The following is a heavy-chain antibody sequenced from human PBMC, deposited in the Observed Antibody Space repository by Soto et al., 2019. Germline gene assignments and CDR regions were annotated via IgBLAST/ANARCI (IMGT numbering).Heavy chain of an antibody. CDR1: GFTFSSYG. V-gene: IGHV3-33*01. CDR3: ARSGTVTTSDAFDI. J-gene: IGHJ3*02. D-gene: IGHD4-17*01. CDR2: IWYDGSNK. Sequence: GGSLRLSCAASGFTFSSYGMHWVRQAPGKGLEWVAVIWYDGSNKYYADSVKGRFTISRDNSKNTLYLQMNSLRAEDTAVYYCARSGTVTTSDAFDIWGQGTMVTVSS.